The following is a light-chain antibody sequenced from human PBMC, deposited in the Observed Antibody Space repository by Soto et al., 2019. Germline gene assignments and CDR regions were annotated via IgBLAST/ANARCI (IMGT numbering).Light chain of an antibody. CDR1: SGSVSTSFY. CDR2: STN. CDR3: VLYMGSGISL. J-gene: IGLJ3*02. Sequence: QTVVTQEPSFSVSPGGTVTLTCGLSSGSVSTSFYPSWYQQTPGQAPRTLIYSTNTRSSGVPDRFSGSILGNKAALTITWAQADDESDYYCVLYMGSGISLFGGGTKLTVL. V-gene: IGLV8-61*01.